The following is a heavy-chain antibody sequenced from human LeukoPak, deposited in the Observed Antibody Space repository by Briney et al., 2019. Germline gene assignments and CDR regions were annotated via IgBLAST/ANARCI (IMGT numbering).Heavy chain of an antibody. Sequence: GSSLRLSCAASGFSFSTSGMHWVRQAPGKGLEWVAVIWYDGSHQYYADSVKGRFTISRDMSTNTLYLQMNNLRVDDTALYYCARDLGLKYGSGTYTFDPWGQGTLVIVAP. J-gene: IGHJ5*02. V-gene: IGHV3-33*01. CDR1: GFSFSTSG. D-gene: IGHD3-10*01. CDR2: IWYDGSHQ. CDR3: ARDLGLKYGSGTYTFDP.